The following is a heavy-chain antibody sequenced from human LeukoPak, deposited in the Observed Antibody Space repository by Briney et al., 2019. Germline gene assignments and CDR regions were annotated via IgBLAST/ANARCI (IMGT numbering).Heavy chain of an antibody. J-gene: IGHJ4*02. V-gene: IGHV3-74*01. Sequence: GGSLRLSCAASGFTFSSYWMHWVRQAPGKGLVWVSRINSDGSSTSYADSVKGRFTISRDNAKNTLYLQMNSLRAEDTAVYYCARAKGYCSSTSCSPGHYWGQGTLVTVSS. D-gene: IGHD2-2*01. CDR1: GFTFSSYW. CDR3: ARAKGYCSSTSCSPGHY. CDR2: INSDGSST.